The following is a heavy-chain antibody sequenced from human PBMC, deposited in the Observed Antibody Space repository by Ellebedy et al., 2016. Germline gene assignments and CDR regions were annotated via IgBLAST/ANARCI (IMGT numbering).Heavy chain of an antibody. D-gene: IGHD1-1*01. J-gene: IGHJ6*03. Sequence: GGSLRLXXAASGFTFSSYAMSWVRQAPGKGLEWVAVIWNEGSNKDYADSLKGRFTISRDDSKNTLYLQMNSLRGEDTAVYYWARPDSEDNHMDVWGKGTAVTVSS. CDR3: ARPDSEDNHMDV. V-gene: IGHV3-33*08. CDR1: GFTFSSYA. CDR2: IWNEGSNK.